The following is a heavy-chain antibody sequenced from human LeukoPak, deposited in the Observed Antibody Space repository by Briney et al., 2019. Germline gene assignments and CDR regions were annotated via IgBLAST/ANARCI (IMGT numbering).Heavy chain of an antibody. CDR3: ARDACSSTSCPYYFDY. CDR1: GGSISSYY. CDR2: IYYSGST. J-gene: IGHJ4*02. D-gene: IGHD2-2*01. V-gene: IGHV4-59*01. Sequence: PSETLSLTCTVSGGSISSYYWSWIRQPPGKGLEWIGYIYYSGSTNYNPSLKSRVTMSVDTSKNQFSLKLSSVTAADTAVYYCARDACSSTSCPYYFDYWGQGTLVTVSS.